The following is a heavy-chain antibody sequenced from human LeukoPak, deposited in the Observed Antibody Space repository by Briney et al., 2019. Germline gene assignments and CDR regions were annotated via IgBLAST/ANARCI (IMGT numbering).Heavy chain of an antibody. CDR1: GFTFSSSS. J-gene: IGHJ5*02. Sequence: PGGSLRLSCAASGFTFSSSSMNWVRQAPGKGLEWVSYISSSSSTIYYAASVKGRFTISRDNAKKSLYLQMNSLRAEDTAVYYCARALGYCTSTSCLNWFDPWGQGTLVTVSS. CDR3: ARALGYCTSTSCLNWFDP. V-gene: IGHV3-48*01. CDR2: ISSSSSTI. D-gene: IGHD2-2*01.